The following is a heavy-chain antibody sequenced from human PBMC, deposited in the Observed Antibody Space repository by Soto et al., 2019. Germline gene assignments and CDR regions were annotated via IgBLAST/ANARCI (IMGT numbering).Heavy chain of an antibody. CDR3: ARGKLYVHCTNGVCYKPMGYYFDY. CDR1: GGSFSGYY. V-gene: IGHV4-34*01. J-gene: IGHJ4*02. Sequence: PSETLSLTCAVYGGSFSGYYWSWIRQPPGKGLEWIGEINHSGSTNYNPSLKSRVTISVDTSKNQFSLKLSSVTAADTAVYYCARGKLYVHCTNGVCYKPMGYYFDYWGQGTLVTVSS. CDR2: INHSGST. D-gene: IGHD2-8*01.